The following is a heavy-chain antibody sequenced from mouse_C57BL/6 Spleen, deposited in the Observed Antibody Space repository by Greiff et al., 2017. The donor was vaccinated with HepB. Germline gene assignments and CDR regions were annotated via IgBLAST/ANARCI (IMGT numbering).Heavy chain of an antibody. V-gene: IGHV1-55*01. Sequence: QVQLQQPGAELVKPGASVKMSCKASGYTFTSYWITWVKQRPGQGLEWIGDIYPGSGSTNYNEKFKSKAKLTVDTSSSTAYMELSSLTSEDSAGYYCARNDYADYFDYWGHGTTLTVSS. CDR1: GYTFTSYW. CDR3: ARNDYADYFDY. CDR2: IYPGSGST. D-gene: IGHD2-4*01. J-gene: IGHJ2*01.